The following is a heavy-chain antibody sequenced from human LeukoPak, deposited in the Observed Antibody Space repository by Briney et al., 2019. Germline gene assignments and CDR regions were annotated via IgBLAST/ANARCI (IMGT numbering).Heavy chain of an antibody. J-gene: IGHJ4*02. D-gene: IGHD3-22*01. CDR1: GGTFSSYA. CDR3: ARGGGHYYDSSGYYFYY. Sequence: ASVKVSCKASGGTFSSYAISWVRQAPGQGLEWMGGIIPIFGTANCAQKFQGRVTITADESTSTAYMELSSLRSEDTAVYYCARGGGHYYDSSGYYFYYWGQGTLVTVSS. V-gene: IGHV1-69*13. CDR2: IIPIFGTA.